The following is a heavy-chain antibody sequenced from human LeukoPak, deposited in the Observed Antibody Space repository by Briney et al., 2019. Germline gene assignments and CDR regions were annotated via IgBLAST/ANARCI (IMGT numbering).Heavy chain of an antibody. Sequence: PSETLSLTCAVYGGSFSGYYWSWIRQPPGKGLEWIGEINHSGSTNYNPSLKSRVTMSVDTSKNQFSLKLSSVTAADTAVYYCARGSRFLVVRYYYYYMDVWGKGTTVTVSS. CDR2: INHSGST. D-gene: IGHD2-21*01. V-gene: IGHV4-34*01. CDR1: GGSFSGYY. CDR3: ARGSRFLVVRYYYYYMDV. J-gene: IGHJ6*03.